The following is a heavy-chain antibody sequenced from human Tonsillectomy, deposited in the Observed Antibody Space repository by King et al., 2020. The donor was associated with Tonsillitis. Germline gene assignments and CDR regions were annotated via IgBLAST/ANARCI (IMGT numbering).Heavy chain of an antibody. D-gene: IGHD6-13*01. J-gene: IGHJ4*02. V-gene: IGHV3-30-3*01. Sequence: VQLVESGGGVVQPGRSLRLSCAASGFTFSNFAMHWVRQVPGKGLEWVAVISYDASNKYYADSVKGRFTISRDNSKNTLYLQMNSLRAEDTALYYCARGGGAAAGAFDYWGQGTLVTVSS. CDR3: ARGGGAAAGAFDY. CDR1: GFTFSNFA. CDR2: ISYDASNK.